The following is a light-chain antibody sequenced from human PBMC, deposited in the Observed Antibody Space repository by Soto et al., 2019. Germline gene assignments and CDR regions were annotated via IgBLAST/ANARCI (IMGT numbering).Light chain of an antibody. J-gene: IGKJ5*01. Sequence: DIPLTQSPSFLSASVGDRVTITCRASQDIRNYLAWYQQKPGKAPELLVHTASTLQSGVPSRFRGSGSGTEFTLTISRLQPEDFATYYCQQRHSYPITFGQGTRLEIE. CDR1: QDIRNY. V-gene: IGKV1-9*01. CDR3: QQRHSYPIT. CDR2: TAS.